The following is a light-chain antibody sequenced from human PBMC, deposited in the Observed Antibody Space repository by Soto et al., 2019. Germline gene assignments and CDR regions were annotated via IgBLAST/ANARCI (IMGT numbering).Light chain of an antibody. CDR3: QQYGSLSWT. CDR2: GAS. V-gene: IGKV3-20*01. J-gene: IGKJ1*01. CDR1: QSVSSSY. Sequence: EIVLTQSRGTLSLSPGERATLSCRASQSVSSSYLAWYQQKPGQAPRIIIFGASGRATGIPDRFSGSGSGTDFTLTISRLEPEDFAVYYCQQYGSLSWTFGQGTKVDIK.